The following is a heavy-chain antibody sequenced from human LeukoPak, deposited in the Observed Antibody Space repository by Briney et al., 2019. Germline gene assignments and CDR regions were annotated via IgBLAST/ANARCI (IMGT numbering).Heavy chain of an antibody. J-gene: IGHJ4*02. CDR2: INSGSTYT. Sequence: PGGSLRLSCAASGFTFSSYMMNWVRQAPGKGLEWVSSINSGSTYTYYTESVKGRFTVSRDNAKNSLFLQMNSLRAEDTAIYYCARSSTTLTYEGYWGQGTLVTVSS. V-gene: IGHV3-21*01. CDR3: ARSSTTLTYEGY. D-gene: IGHD1-1*01. CDR1: GFTFSSYM.